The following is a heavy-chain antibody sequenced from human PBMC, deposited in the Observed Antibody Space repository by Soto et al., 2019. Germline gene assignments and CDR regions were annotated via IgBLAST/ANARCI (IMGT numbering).Heavy chain of an antibody. CDR2: ISGSGGST. CDR3: AKDRDSSSWYTPVYYNDGMEV. V-gene: IGHV3-23*01. CDR1: GFTFSSYA. J-gene: IGHJ6*02. D-gene: IGHD6-13*01. Sequence: EVQLLESGGGLVQPGGSLRLSCAASGFTFSSYAMSWVRQAPGKGLEWVSAISGSGGSTYYADSVKGRFTISRDNSKNTLYLQMTSLRAEDTAVYYCAKDRDSSSWYTPVYYNDGMEVWGQGTTVTV.